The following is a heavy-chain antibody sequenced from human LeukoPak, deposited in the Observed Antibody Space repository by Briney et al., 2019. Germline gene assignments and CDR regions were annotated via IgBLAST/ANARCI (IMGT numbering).Heavy chain of an antibody. V-gene: IGHV4-30-2*01. CDR2: IYHSGST. J-gene: IGHJ6*02. CDR1: GGSISSGGYS. CDR3: ANLLGVVAASKYYYYYGMDV. D-gene: IGHD2-15*01. Sequence: TSETLSLTCAVSGGSISSGGYSWSWIRRPPGKGLEWIGYIYHSGSTYYNPSLKSRVTISVDRSKNQFSLKLSSVTAADTAVYYCANLLGVVAASKYYYYYGMDVWGQGTTVTVSS.